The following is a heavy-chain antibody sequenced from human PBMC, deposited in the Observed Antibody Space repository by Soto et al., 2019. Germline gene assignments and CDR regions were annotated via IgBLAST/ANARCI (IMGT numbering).Heavy chain of an antibody. CDR2: IRKKNSGHTT. CDR3: ARDGDNYPFDY. Sequence: GGSLRLSCAASGFIFSDHHMDWVRQAPGKGLEWVARIRKKNSGHTTEYAASARGRFTISRDDSKNSLSLQMNSLETEDTAVYYSARDGDNYPFDYWGQGTLVTVSS. J-gene: IGHJ4*02. D-gene: IGHD2-21*02. V-gene: IGHV3-72*01. CDR1: GFIFSDHH.